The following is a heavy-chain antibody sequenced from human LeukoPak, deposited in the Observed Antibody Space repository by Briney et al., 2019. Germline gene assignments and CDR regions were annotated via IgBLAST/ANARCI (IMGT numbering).Heavy chain of an antibody. CDR2: IIPILGKA. CDR1: GGTFSSYA. Sequence: GASVKFSCKASGGTFSSYAISWVRQAPGQWLDWIGRIIPILGKANYAQKFQGRVTITADKSTSTAYMEPSSLRSEDTAVYYCARDVDIVATIRDNWFDPWGQGTLVTVSS. V-gene: IGHV1-69*04. J-gene: IGHJ5*02. D-gene: IGHD5-12*01. CDR3: ARDVDIVATIRDNWFDP.